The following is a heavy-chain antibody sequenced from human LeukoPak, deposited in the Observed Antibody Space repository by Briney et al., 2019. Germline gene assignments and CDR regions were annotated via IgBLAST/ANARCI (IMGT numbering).Heavy chain of an antibody. V-gene: IGHV1-2*02. J-gene: IGHJ5*02. CDR2: INPNSGGT. Sequence: GASVKVSCKASGYTFTGYYMHWVRQAPGQGLEWMGWINPNSGGTNYAQKFQGRVTMTRDTSISTAYMELSGLRSGDTAVYYCARGMPSWINWFDPWGQGTLVTVSS. CDR1: GYTFTGYY. CDR3: ARGMPSWINWFDP. D-gene: IGHD1-1*01.